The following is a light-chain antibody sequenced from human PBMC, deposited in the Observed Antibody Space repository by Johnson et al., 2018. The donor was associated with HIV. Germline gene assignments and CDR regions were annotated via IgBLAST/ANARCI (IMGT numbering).Light chain of an antibody. CDR1: SSNIGNNY. V-gene: IGLV1-51*01. CDR2: DNN. CDR3: GIWDSSRSAYV. J-gene: IGLJ1*01. Sequence: TQPPSVSAAPGQKVTISCSGSSSNIGNNYVSWYQQFPGTAPKLLIYDNNKRPSGIPDRFSGSKSGPSATLGITGLQLGDEADYYVGIWDSSRSAYVFGTGTKVTVL.